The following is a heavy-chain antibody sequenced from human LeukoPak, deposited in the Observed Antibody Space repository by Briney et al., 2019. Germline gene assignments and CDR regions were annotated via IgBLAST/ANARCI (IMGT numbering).Heavy chain of an antibody. CDR2: VSSSGGTV. V-gene: IGHV3-11*04. J-gene: IGHJ6*04. CDR3: TRGTIMDV. D-gene: IGHD4/OR15-4a*01. CDR1: GFTFNDYY. Sequence: GGSLRLSCAASGFTFNDYYMSWIRQAPGRGLEWVSFVSSSGGTVYYADSVKGRFTISRDNAKNSLYLQMNSLRVEDTAVYYCTRGTIMDVWGKGTTVTVSS.